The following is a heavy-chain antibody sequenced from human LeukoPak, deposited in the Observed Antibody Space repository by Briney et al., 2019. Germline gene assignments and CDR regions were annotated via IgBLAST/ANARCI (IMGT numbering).Heavy chain of an antibody. J-gene: IGHJ4*02. V-gene: IGHV1-69*04. CDR3: AREGAGGAMATMPFDY. D-gene: IGHD5-24*01. CDR1: GGTFSSYA. CDR2: IIPILGIA. Sequence: SVKVSCKASGGTFSSYAISWVRQAPGQGLEWMGRIIPILGIANYAQKFQGRVTITADKSTSTAYMELNSLRSEDTAVYYCAREGAGGAMATMPFDYWGQETLVTVSS.